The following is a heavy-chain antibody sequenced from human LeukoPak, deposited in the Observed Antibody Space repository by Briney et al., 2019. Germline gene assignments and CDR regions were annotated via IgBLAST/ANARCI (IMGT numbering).Heavy chain of an antibody. CDR2: ISYDGSNK. CDR1: GFTFSSYG. D-gene: IGHD6-19*01. J-gene: IGHJ6*03. Sequence: GGSLRLSCAASGFTFSSYGMHWVRQAPGKGLEWVAVISYDGSNKYYADSVKGRFTISRDNSKNTLYLQMNSLRAEDTAVYYCAKENGWGYYMDVWGKGTTVTVSS. CDR3: AKENGWGYYMDV. V-gene: IGHV3-30*18.